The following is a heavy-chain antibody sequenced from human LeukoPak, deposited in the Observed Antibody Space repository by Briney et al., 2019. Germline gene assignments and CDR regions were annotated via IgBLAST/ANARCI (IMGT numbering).Heavy chain of an antibody. CDR1: GGTFTSYA. CDR2: IIPISGTT. J-gene: IGHJ5*02. D-gene: IGHD1-26*01. V-gene: IGHV1-69*15. CDR3: ARKLRLGGNWFDP. Sequence: SMNVSCKTSGGTFTSYAITWVRQAPRQGLEWMGKIIPISGTTNYAQKFQGRVTFTADESTSTAYMELSSLRSEDTALYYCARKLRLGGNWFDPWGQGTLVTVSS.